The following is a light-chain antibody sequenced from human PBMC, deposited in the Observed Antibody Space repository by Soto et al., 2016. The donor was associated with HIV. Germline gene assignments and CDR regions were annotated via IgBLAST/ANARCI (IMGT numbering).Light chain of an antibody. CDR3: QQTFTTPHT. CDR1: QSISNY. Sequence: DIQMTQSPSSLSASVGDRVTITCRTRQSISNYLNWYQQKPGKAPNLLIYTASSLQSGVPSRFSGSGSGSDFTLTISSLQPEDFATYYCQQTFTTPHTFGQGTKVEI. CDR2: TAS. V-gene: IGKV1-39*01. J-gene: IGKJ1*01.